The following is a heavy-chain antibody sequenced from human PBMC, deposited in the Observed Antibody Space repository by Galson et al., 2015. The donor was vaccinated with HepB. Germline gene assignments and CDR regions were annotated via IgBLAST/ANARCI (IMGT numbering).Heavy chain of an antibody. CDR3: ARGGTGSYYVSDY. V-gene: IGHV3-11*06. D-gene: IGHD1-26*01. CDR2: ISSSSSYT. CDR1: GFTFSDYY. Sequence: SLRLSCAASGFTFSDYYMSWIRQAPGKGLEWASYISSSSSYTNYADSVKGRFTISRDNAKNSLYLQMNGLRAEDTAVYYCARGGTGSYYVSDYWGQGTLVTVSS. J-gene: IGHJ4*02.